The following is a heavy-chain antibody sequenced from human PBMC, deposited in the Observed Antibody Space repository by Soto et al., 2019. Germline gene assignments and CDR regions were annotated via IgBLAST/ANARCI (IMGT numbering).Heavy chain of an antibody. D-gene: IGHD3-3*01. Sequence: GGSLRLSCAASGFTFNNYDMSWVRQAPGKGLEWVSTISGSGGSTYYTDFVKGRFTISRDNSKNTLYVQMNSLRAEDTAVYYCAKGYSPSGSHPIDYWGQGTLVTVSS. CDR1: GFTFNNYD. CDR2: ISGSGGST. CDR3: AKGYSPSGSHPIDY. J-gene: IGHJ4*02. V-gene: IGHV3-23*01.